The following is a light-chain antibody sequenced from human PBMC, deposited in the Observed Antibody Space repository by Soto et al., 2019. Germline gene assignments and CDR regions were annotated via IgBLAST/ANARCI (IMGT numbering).Light chain of an antibody. CDR1: QSISSW. J-gene: IGKJ1*01. CDR2: DAS. V-gene: IGKV1-5*01. CDR3: QPYNSYWT. Sequence: DIQMTQSPSTLSASVGDRVTITCRASQSISSWLAWYQQKPGKAPKLLIYDASSLESGVHSRFSGSGSGTEFTLTISSLQPDDFETYYCQPYNSYWTFGQGTKVEIK.